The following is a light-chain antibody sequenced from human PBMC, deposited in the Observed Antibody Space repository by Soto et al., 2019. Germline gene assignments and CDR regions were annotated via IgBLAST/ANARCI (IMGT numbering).Light chain of an antibody. V-gene: IGKV3-20*01. CDR2: GAS. CDR3: QEYDGAPIT. Sequence: EVGMTQFPVTLSVSPGERVTLSCRASQSIGNTLACYLQKPGQPPRLLIYGASNRASGMPERFSGSGSGTDFTLTIARLEPEDFAVYYCQEYDGAPITFGLGTRLEIK. CDR1: QSIGNT. J-gene: IGKJ5*01.